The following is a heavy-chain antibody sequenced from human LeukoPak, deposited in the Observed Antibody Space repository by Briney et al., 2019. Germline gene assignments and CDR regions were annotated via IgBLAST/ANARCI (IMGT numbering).Heavy chain of an antibody. CDR3: ARSRSGYSYDHAAFDI. Sequence: PSETLSLTCTVSGGSISNYYWSWIRQPPGKGLEWIAYIDYRGSTTYNPSLKSRVTISVDTSRNQFSLKLSSVTAAVTAVYYCARSRSGYSYDHAAFDIWGQGTMVTVSS. CDR2: IDYRGST. CDR1: GGSISNYY. V-gene: IGHV4-59*01. J-gene: IGHJ3*02. D-gene: IGHD5-18*01.